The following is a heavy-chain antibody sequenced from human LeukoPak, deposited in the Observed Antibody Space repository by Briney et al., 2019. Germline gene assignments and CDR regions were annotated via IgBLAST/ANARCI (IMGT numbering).Heavy chain of an antibody. D-gene: IGHD5-18*01. J-gene: IGHJ6*03. CDR3: AGGVDTAVIPYYYYYMDV. CDR1: GYTFTGYY. CDR2: INPKSRAT. V-gene: IGHV1-2*02. Sequence: ASVKVSCKASGYTFTGYYMHWVRQAPGQGLEWMGWINPKSRATNYAQNFQGRVTLTRDTSISTAYMELSSLRSDDTAVYYCAGGVDTAVIPYYYYYMDVWGIGTTVTVSS.